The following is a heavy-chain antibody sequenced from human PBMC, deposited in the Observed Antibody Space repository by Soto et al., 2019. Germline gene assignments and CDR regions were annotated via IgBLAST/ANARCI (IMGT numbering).Heavy chain of an antibody. D-gene: IGHD3-16*01. J-gene: IGHJ4*02. CDR1: GGSFSGYY. CDR2: INHSGST. CDR3: ARGTPTLPTFINY. V-gene: IGHV4-34*01. Sequence: QVQLQQWGAGLLKPSETLSLTCAVYGGSFSGYYWSWIRQPPGKGLEWIGEINHSGSTNYNPSLKSRVTISVDTSKNQFSPKLSSVTAADTAVYYCARGTPTLPTFINYWGQGTLVTVSS.